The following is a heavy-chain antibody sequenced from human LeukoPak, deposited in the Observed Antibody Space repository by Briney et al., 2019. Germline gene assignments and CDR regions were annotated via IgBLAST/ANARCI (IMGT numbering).Heavy chain of an antibody. D-gene: IGHD3-9*01. CDR3: ARSIGLTGGGVDV. J-gene: IGHJ6*02. Sequence: PGGSLRLSCAASGFTFSDYNMNWVRQAPGKGLEWVTYITNGGSTIHHADSVKGRFTISRDNAKKTLYLQMNSLRAEDTAVYYCARSIGLTGGGVDVWGQGTTVTVSS. V-gene: IGHV3-11*01. CDR1: GFTFSDYN. CDR2: ITNGGSTI.